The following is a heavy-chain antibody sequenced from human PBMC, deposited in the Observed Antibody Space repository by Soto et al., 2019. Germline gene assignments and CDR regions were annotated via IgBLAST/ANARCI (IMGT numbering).Heavy chain of an antibody. CDR1: GFTFGNAW. CDR3: TTDGTTITTGFDH. J-gene: IGHJ4*02. CDR2: IKNKADGETA. V-gene: IGHV3-15*01. Sequence: EVQLVESGGGLVKPGGSLRLSCTASGFTFGNAWMSWVRQAPGKGLEWVGRIKNKADGETADYGAPVKVRFGISRDDSSNTLFLQMNSREIGDTAVYYCTTDGTTITTGFDHWGQGTLVTVSS. D-gene: IGHD4-4*01.